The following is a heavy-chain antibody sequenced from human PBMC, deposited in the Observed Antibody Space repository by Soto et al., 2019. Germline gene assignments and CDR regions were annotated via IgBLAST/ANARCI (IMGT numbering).Heavy chain of an antibody. J-gene: IGHJ4*02. Sequence: QVHLVQSGAKVKKPGASVKVSCKGSGYAFTTYGITWVRQAPGQGLEWMGWISAHNGNTNYAQKLQGRVTVTRDTSTSTAYMELRSLRSDDTAVYYWAGGRYGDYWGQGALVTVSS. D-gene: IGHD1-1*01. CDR2: ISAHNGNT. V-gene: IGHV1-18*01. CDR3: AGGRYGDY. CDR1: GYAFTTYG.